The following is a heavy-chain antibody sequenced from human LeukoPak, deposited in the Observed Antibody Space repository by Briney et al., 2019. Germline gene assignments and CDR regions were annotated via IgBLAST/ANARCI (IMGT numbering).Heavy chain of an antibody. J-gene: IGHJ6*02. V-gene: IGHV1-46*01. CDR2: INPSGGST. CDR1: GYTFTSYY. Sequence: GASVKVSCKASGYTFTSYYMHWVRQAPGQGLEWMGIINPSGGSTSYAQKFQGRVTMTRDTSTSTVYMELSSLRSEDTAVYYCAREPSLDTAVAGTGYYYGMDVWGQGTTVTVSS. D-gene: IGHD6-19*01. CDR3: AREPSLDTAVAGTGYYYGMDV.